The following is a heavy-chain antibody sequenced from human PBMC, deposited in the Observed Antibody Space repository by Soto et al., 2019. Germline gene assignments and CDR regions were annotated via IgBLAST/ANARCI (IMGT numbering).Heavy chain of an antibody. CDR2: IYYSGST. Sequence: SETLSLTCTVSGGSISSGDYYWSWIRQPPGKGLEWIGYIYYSGSTYYNPSLKSRVTISVGTSKNQFSLMLSSVTAADTAVYYCARGGPTAHYFDYWGLGTLVTVSS. V-gene: IGHV4-30-4*01. D-gene: IGHD4-17*01. CDR1: GGSISSGDYY. J-gene: IGHJ4*02. CDR3: ARGGPTAHYFDY.